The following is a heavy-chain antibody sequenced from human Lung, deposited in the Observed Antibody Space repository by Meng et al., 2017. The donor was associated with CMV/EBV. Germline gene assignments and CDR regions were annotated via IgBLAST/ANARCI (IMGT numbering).Heavy chain of an antibody. V-gene: IGHV1-2*02. Sequence: SVXVSXXASGYTFTGYNIHWVRQAPGQGLEWMGWINPNTGDTKYAQKFQGRVTLTRDTSISAAYMELSRLKSDDTAVFFCARLFHTSLGTNYYYGMEVWGQG. CDR3: ARLFHTSLGTNYYYGMEV. D-gene: IGHD3-10*01. CDR2: INPNTGDT. J-gene: IGHJ6*01. CDR1: GYTFTGYN.